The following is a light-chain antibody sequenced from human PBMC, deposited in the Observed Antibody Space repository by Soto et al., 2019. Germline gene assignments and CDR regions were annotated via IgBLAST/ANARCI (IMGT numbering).Light chain of an antibody. J-gene: IGKJ2*01. Sequence: DIQMTQSPSSVSAFVGDRVTITCRASQGINNWLAWYQEKPGKAPKLLIYAASNLQSGVPSRFSGSGSGIDFTLTISSLQPEDFATYYCQQANSFPYTFGQGTKLEIK. CDR3: QQANSFPYT. V-gene: IGKV1-12*01. CDR2: AAS. CDR1: QGINNW.